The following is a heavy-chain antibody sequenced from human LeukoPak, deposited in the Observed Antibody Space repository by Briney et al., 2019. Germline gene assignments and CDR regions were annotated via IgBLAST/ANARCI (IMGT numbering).Heavy chain of an antibody. CDR3: ARVPAGVAAAGRAFDI. D-gene: IGHD6-13*01. Sequence: PSQTLSLTCTVSGGSISSGGYYWSWIRQPPAKGLEWIGYIYHSGSTYYNPSLKSRVTISVDRSKNQFSLKLSSVTAADTAVYYCARVPAGVAAAGRAFDIWGQGTMVTVSS. V-gene: IGHV4-30-2*01. CDR1: GGSISSGGYY. CDR2: IYHSGST. J-gene: IGHJ3*02.